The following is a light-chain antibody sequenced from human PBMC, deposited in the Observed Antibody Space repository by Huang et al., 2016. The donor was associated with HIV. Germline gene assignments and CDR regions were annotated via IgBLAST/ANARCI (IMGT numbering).Light chain of an antibody. J-gene: IGKJ5*01. Sequence: DIQMTQSPSTLSASVGDRVTITCRANQSRSRWLAWYQKKPVKAPKLLIYDASRLASGVPSRCSGSGSGTEFTLTINRLQPDNVATYYCQQYKDFPITFGQGTRLEIK. CDR1: QSRSRW. CDR3: QQYKDFPIT. CDR2: DAS. V-gene: IGKV1-5*01.